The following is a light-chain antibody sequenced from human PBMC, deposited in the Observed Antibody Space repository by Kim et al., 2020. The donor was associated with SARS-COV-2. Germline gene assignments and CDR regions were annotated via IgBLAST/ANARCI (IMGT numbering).Light chain of an antibody. V-gene: IGKV1-17*01. Sequence: AAVGDRGTIPCRASQDIRNDLGWYQQSPGRAPKRLIYGASSLQSGVPSRFSGSGSGTEFTLTISSLQPEDFATYFCLQHNSYPITFGQGTRLEIK. CDR2: GAS. CDR1: QDIRND. J-gene: IGKJ5*01. CDR3: LQHNSYPIT.